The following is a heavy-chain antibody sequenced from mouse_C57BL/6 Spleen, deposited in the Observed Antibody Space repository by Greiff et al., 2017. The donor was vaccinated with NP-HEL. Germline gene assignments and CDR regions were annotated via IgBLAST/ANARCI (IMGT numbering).Heavy chain of an antibody. J-gene: IGHJ1*03. V-gene: IGHV1-39*01. CDR2: INPNYGTT. Sequence: EVQLQQSGPELVKPGASVKISCKASGYSFTDYNMNWVKQSNGKSLEWIGVINPNYGTTSSPHKGKGKATLTVDQSSSTAYMQLKSLTSEDSAVYYCARAGGNYPYWYFDVWRTGTTVTVSS. CDR1: GYSFTDYN. CDR3: ARAGGNYPYWYFDV. D-gene: IGHD2-1*01.